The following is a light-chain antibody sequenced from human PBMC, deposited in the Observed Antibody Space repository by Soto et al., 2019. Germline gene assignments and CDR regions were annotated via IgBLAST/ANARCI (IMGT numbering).Light chain of an antibody. CDR2: DAS. V-gene: IGKV3D-15*01. J-gene: IGKJ1*01. CDR3: QQYNNWPIT. Sequence: IVLMQSPGTLSLSPGERATLSCRASQSVSSSYLAWYQQKPGQAPRLLIYDASTRATGTPARFSGSGSGTKFTLSISSLQSEDFAVYYCQQYNNWPITFGQGTKVDI. CDR1: QSVSSSY.